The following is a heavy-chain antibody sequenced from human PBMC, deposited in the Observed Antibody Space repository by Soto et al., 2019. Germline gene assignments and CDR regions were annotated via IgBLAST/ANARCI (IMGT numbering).Heavy chain of an antibody. CDR2: IIPIFGTA. V-gene: IGHV1-69*12. D-gene: IGHD3-10*01. CDR3: ASVWFGELLPGWFDP. J-gene: IGHJ5*02. CDR1: VGTFSSYA. Sequence: QVQLVQSGAEVKKPGSSVKVSCKASVGTFSSYAISWVRQAPGQGLEWMGGIIPIFGTANYAQKFQGRVTITADESTSTAYMELSSLRSEDTAVYYCASVWFGELLPGWFDPWGQGTLVTVSS.